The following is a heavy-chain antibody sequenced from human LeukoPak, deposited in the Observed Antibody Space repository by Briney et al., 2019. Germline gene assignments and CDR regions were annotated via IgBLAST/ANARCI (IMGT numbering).Heavy chain of an antibody. CDR1: GGSISSGSYY. CDR2: IYTSGST. Sequence: SETLSLTCTVSGGSISSGSYYWSWIRQPAGKGLEWIGRIYTSGSTNYNPSLKSRVTMSVDTSKNQFSLKLSSVTAADTAVYYCAREYTAMPFDPWGQGTLVTVSS. CDR3: AREYTAMPFDP. D-gene: IGHD5-18*01. V-gene: IGHV4-61*02. J-gene: IGHJ5*02.